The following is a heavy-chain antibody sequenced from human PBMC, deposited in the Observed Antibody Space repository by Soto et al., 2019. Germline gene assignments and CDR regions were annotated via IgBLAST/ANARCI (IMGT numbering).Heavy chain of an antibody. J-gene: IGHJ6*02. D-gene: IGHD5-12*01. CDR1: GFTFSSFG. CDR3: AKNTVGLSRYYYYGMDV. CDR2: MAYDGSNE. Sequence: GGSLSLSCAASGFTFSSFGIHWVRQAPGKGLKWVAVMAYDGSNEYYADSVRGRFTISRDNSKSTVYLQMNSLRPEDTAVYYCAKNTVGLSRYYYYGMDVWGQGTTVTVSS. V-gene: IGHV3-30*18.